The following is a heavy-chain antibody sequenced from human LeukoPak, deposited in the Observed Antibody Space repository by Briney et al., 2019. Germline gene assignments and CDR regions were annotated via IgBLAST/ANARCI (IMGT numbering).Heavy chain of an antibody. D-gene: IGHD1-1*01. CDR3: ARGGGWYNSQIFDY. V-gene: IGHV1-3*01. CDR2: INAGNGNT. Sequence: PLASVKVSCKASGYTFTSYAMHWVRQAPGQRLEWMGWINAGNGNTKYSQKFQGRVTITRDTSASTAYMELSSLRSEDTAVYYCARGGGWYNSQIFDYWGQGTLVTVSS. CDR1: GYTFTSYA. J-gene: IGHJ4*02.